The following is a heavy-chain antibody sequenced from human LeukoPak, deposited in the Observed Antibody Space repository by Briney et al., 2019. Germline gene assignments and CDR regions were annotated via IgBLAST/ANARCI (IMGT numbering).Heavy chain of an antibody. CDR2: IYYSGST. CDR1: GGSISSYY. D-gene: IGHD3-9*01. V-gene: IGHV4-59*01. Sequence: SETLSLTCTVSGGSISSYYWSWIRQPPGKGLEWIGYIYYSGSTNYNPSLKSRVTISVDTSKNQFSLKLSSVTAADTAVYYRARGTTETGYLNWGQGTLVTVSS. CDR3: ARGTTETGYLN. J-gene: IGHJ4*02.